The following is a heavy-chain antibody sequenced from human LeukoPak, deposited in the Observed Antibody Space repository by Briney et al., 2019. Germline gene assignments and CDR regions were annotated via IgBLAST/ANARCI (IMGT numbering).Heavy chain of an antibody. CDR1: GGSISSYY. V-gene: IGHV4-59*01. CDR3: ARAFADTVTTSFDY. CDR2: IYYSGST. D-gene: IGHD4-17*01. Sequence: SETLSLTCTVSGGSISSYYWSWIRQPPGEGLEWIGYIYYSGSTNYNPSLKSRVTISVDTSKNQFSLKLSSVTAADTAVYYCARAFADTVTTSFDYWGQGTLVTVSS. J-gene: IGHJ4*02.